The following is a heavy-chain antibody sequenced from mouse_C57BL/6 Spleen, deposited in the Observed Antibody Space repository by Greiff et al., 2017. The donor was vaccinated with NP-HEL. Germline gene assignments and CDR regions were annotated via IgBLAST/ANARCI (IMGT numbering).Heavy chain of an antibody. J-gene: IGHJ2*01. V-gene: IGHV14-1*01. CDR2: VDPEDGDT. CDR1: GFNIKDSY. D-gene: IGHD1-1*01. Sequence: VQLQQSGAELVRPGASVQLSCTASGFNIKDSYMHWVKQRPEQGLEWIGRVDPEDGDTEYAPKFQGKATMTADTSSNTAYLQLSSLTSEDTAVYYCTTLPDYGSSHFDYWGQGTTLTVSS. CDR3: TTLPDYGSSHFDY.